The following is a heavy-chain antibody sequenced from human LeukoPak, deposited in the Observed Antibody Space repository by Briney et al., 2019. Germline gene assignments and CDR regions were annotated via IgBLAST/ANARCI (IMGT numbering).Heavy chain of an antibody. CDR3: ARDLAPFDI. CDR1: GFTFSSYE. Sequence: GGSLRLSCAASGFTFSSYEMNWVRQAPGKGLEWVSYISSSGSTIHYADSVKGRFTISRDNAKNSLYLQMNSLRAEDTAVYYCARDLAPFDIWGQGTMVTVSS. CDR2: ISSSGSTI. V-gene: IGHV3-48*03. D-gene: IGHD3-16*01. J-gene: IGHJ3*02.